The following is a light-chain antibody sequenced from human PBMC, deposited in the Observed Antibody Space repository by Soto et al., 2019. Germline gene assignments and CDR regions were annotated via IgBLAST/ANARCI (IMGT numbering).Light chain of an antibody. CDR2: RNN. V-gene: IGLV1-47*01. Sequence: QSVLTQPPSASGTPGQRVTISCSGSSSNLGSNYVYWYQQLPGPAPKLLIYRNNQRPSGVPDRFSGSKSGTSASLPISGLRSEDEADYYCAAWDDSLSGPVFGGGTKLTFL. J-gene: IGLJ2*01. CDR1: SSNLGSNY. CDR3: AAWDDSLSGPV.